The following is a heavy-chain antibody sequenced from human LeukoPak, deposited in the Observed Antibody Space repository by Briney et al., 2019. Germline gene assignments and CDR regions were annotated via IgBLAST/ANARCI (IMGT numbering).Heavy chain of an antibody. CDR1: GGSFSGYY. V-gene: IGHV4-34*01. J-gene: IGHJ4*02. Sequence: SETLSLTCAVYGGSFSGYYWSWIRQPPGKGLEWVGEINHSGRTNNNPSLKSRVTISVDQSKKQFSLNRSSFTAAPTAVYYCARENLGELPRDYWGQGTLVTVSS. CDR3: ARENLGELPRDY. D-gene: IGHD3-16*01. CDR2: INHSGRT.